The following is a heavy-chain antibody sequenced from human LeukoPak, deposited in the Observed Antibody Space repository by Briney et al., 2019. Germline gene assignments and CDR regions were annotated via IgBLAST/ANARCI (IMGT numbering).Heavy chain of an antibody. D-gene: IGHD6-6*01. CDR2: ISGSSSYV. J-gene: IGHJ3*01. V-gene: IGHV3-21*01. Sequence: KPGGSLRLSCAASGFTFSDYSMNWVRQASGKGLEWISSISGSSSYVYYADSVKGRFTIFRDNTKNSVSLQMNSLRAEDTAVYYCARFEICSSSAGLSWGQGTMVTVSS. CDR3: ARFEICSSSAGLS. CDR1: GFTFSDYS.